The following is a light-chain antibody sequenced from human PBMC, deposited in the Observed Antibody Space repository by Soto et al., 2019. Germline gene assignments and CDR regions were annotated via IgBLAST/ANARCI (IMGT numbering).Light chain of an antibody. CDR2: GNI. Sequence: QAVVTQPPSVSGAPGQRVTISCTGSSSNIGSGFDVHWYQQLPGTAPKPLISGNINRPSGVPDRFSGSRSGTSASLTITGLQAEDEADYYCQSYDSGLSGSVFGGGTKLTVL. CDR1: SSNIGSGFD. CDR3: QSYDSGLSGSV. J-gene: IGLJ3*02. V-gene: IGLV1-40*01.